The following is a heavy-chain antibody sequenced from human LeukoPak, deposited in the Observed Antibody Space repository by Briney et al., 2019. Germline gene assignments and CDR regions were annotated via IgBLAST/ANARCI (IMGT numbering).Heavy chain of an antibody. CDR2: IIPIFGTA. J-gene: IGHJ6*03. CDR1: GYTFTSYG. V-gene: IGHV1-69*06. Sequence: ASVKVSCKASGYTFTSYGISWVRQAPGQGLEWMGGIIPIFGTANYAQKFQGRVTITADKSTSTAYMELSSLRSEDTAVYYCATYYYDSSGYYPHYYYYYYMDVWGKGTTVTVSS. D-gene: IGHD3-22*01. CDR3: ATYYYDSSGYYPHYYYYYYMDV.